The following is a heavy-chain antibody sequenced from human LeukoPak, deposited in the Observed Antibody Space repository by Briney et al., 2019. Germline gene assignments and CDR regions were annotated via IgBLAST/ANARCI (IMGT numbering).Heavy chain of an antibody. D-gene: IGHD3-3*01. V-gene: IGHV3-23*01. CDR3: ARDRDFWSGYPRHDAFDI. Sequence: GGSLRLSCAASGFTFSSYAMSWVRQAPGKGLEWVSAISGSGGSTYYADSVKGRFTISRDNAKNSLYLQMNSLRAEDTAVYYCARDRDFWSGYPRHDAFDIWGQGTMVTVSS. CDR1: GFTFSSYA. CDR2: ISGSGGST. J-gene: IGHJ3*02.